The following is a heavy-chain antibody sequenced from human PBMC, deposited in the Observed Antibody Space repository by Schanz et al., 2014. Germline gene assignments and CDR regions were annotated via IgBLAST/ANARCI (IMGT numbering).Heavy chain of an antibody. CDR1: GFTFNNFG. CDR3: ARADFWTGYASLDYYYGMDV. Sequence: EVQLVESGGGLVKPGGSLRLSCAASGFTFNNFGMNWVRQAPGKGLEWVSCITGGSTTYTYYADSVRGRFTISRDNAKNSLFLQMNSLRAEDTAVYYCARADFWTGYASLDYYYGMDVWGQGTTVTVSS. D-gene: IGHD3-3*01. CDR2: ITGGSTTYT. V-gene: IGHV3-21*01. J-gene: IGHJ6*02.